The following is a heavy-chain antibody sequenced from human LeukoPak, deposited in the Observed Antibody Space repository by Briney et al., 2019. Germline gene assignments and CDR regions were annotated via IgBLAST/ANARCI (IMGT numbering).Heavy chain of an antibody. Sequence: SQTLSLTCTVSGGSISSGGYYWSWIRQHPGKGLEWIGYIYYSGRTYYNPSLKSRVTISVDTSKNQFSLKLSSVTAADTAVYYCARGYCSSTSCYPFDYWGQGTLVTVSS. CDR1: GGSISSGGYY. J-gene: IGHJ4*02. D-gene: IGHD2-2*01. V-gene: IGHV4-31*03. CDR3: ARGYCSSTSCYPFDY. CDR2: IYYSGRT.